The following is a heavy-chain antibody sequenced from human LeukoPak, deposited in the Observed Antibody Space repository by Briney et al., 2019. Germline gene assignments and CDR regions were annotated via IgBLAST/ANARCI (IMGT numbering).Heavy chain of an antibody. D-gene: IGHD4-17*01. CDR2: IYYSGST. Sequence: SETLSLTCIVSGGSITDSSYYWGWIRQPPGKGLEWIGSIYYSGSTSYNPPLKSRVTISVDTSKNQFSLELSSGTAADTPVHYCARSTVTTSQYFDYWGQGTVGTVSS. CDR1: GGSITDSSYY. CDR3: ARSTVTTSQYFDY. V-gene: IGHV4-39*01. J-gene: IGHJ4*02.